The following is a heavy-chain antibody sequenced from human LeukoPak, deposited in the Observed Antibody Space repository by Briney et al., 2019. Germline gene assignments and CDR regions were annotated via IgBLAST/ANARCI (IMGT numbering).Heavy chain of an antibody. Sequence: GGSLRLSCAASGFIFSNYWMSWLRQAPGKGLEWVSNTNQDGSEKHYVDSMKGRFTISRDNAKNSLYLQMNSLRAEDTAVYYCARGGSGCSAYWGQGTLVTVSS. CDR2: TNQDGSEK. CDR3: ARGGSGCSAY. J-gene: IGHJ4*02. D-gene: IGHD6-19*01. V-gene: IGHV3-7*04. CDR1: GFIFSNYW.